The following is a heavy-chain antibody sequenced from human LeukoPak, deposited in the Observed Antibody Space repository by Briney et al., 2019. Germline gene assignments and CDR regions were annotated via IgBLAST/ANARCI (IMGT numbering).Heavy chain of an antibody. CDR2: VYFSGNT. D-gene: IGHD6-13*01. V-gene: IGHV4-59*12. J-gene: IGHJ5*02. CDR1: GGSMTNYY. Sequence: SETLSLTCTVSGGSMTNYYWSWIRQPPGKALEWIGYVYFSGNTDYNPSLRSRITISIDTSKNQFSLKLRSVTAADTAVYYCARERQQLLRNNWFDPWGQGTLVTVSS. CDR3: ARERQQLLRNNWFDP.